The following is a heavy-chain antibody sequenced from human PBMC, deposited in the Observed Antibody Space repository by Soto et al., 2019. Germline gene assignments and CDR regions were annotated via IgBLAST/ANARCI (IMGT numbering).Heavy chain of an antibody. J-gene: IGHJ4*02. D-gene: IGHD6-19*01. Sequence: QVQLVQSGAEVKKPGASVNISCKTSGYTFTDYSFTWVRQAPGQGLEWMGRVNPYNAITNYAQNLQGRVTMTTDTSTSTTFMELRGLRFDDTATYYCARARRSTGWYAPDYWGQGTLVTVSS. CDR2: VNPYNAIT. V-gene: IGHV1-18*01. CDR3: ARARRSTGWYAPDY. CDR1: GYTFTDYS.